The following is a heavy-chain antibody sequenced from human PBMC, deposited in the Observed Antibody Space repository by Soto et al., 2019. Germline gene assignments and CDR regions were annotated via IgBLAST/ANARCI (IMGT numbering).Heavy chain of an antibody. Sequence: GGSLRLSCAASGFAFRSYTMSWVRQAPGKGLEWVSGISGSGASTHYVDSVKGRFTISRDNSKNTLYLQMNSLRAEDTAVYYCARVCTVIIRYDAFDIWGQGTMVTVSS. J-gene: IGHJ3*02. CDR3: ARVCTVIIRYDAFDI. CDR2: ISGSGAST. CDR1: GFAFRSYT. D-gene: IGHD3-3*01. V-gene: IGHV3-23*01.